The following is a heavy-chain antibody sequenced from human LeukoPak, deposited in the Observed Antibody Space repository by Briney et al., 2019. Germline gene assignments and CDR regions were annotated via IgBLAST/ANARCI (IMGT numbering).Heavy chain of an antibody. J-gene: IGHJ6*02. Sequence: GGSLRPSCAASGFTVSSNYMSWVRQAPGKGLEWVSVIYSGGSTYYADSVKGRFTISRDNSKNTLYLQMNSLRAEDTAVYYCARSSRSSSWPYYYYYYGMDVWGQGTTVTVSS. D-gene: IGHD6-13*01. CDR1: GFTVSSNY. CDR3: ARSSRSSSWPYYYYYYGMDV. CDR2: IYSGGST. V-gene: IGHV3-53*01.